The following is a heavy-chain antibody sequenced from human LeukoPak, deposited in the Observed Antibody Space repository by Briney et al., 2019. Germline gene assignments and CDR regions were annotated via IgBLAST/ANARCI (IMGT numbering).Heavy chain of an antibody. J-gene: IGHJ4*02. Sequence: SETLSLTCAVYGGSFSGYYWSWIRQPPGKGLEWIGEINHSGSTNYNPSLKSRVTISVDTSKSQFSLKLNSMTAADTAVCCCARGAQTYYDKAPVDYWGQGTLVTVSS. CDR2: INHSGST. CDR1: GGSFSGYY. CDR3: ARGAQTYYDKAPVDY. D-gene: IGHD3-22*01. V-gene: IGHV4-34*01.